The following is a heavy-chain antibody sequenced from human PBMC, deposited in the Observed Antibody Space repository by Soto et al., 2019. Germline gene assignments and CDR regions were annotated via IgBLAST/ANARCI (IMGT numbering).Heavy chain of an antibody. CDR1: GVILNSYS. J-gene: IGHJ5*02. Sequence: EVQLVESGGGLVQPGGSLRLSCVASGVILNSYSMNWVRQAPGKGLEWVSYISSSSSTIYYADSVKGRFSISRDNAKNSLFLQMNSPRDDDTAVYYCARGDYGDCFDPWGQGTLVTVSS. V-gene: IGHV3-48*02. D-gene: IGHD4-17*01. CDR3: ARGDYGDCFDP. CDR2: ISSSSSTI.